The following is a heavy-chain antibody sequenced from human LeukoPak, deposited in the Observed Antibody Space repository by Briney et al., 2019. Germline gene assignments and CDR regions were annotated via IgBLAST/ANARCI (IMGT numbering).Heavy chain of an antibody. CDR3: ARPSSLYGGTSEDY. Sequence: GESLKISCKASGYSFTDYWIVWVRQMPGKGREWRGAIYPGDSDTRYSPSLDGQVTISADKSVSTTYLQWSSLQASDTAMYYCARPSSLYGGTSEDYWGQGTLVTVSS. V-gene: IGHV5-51*01. J-gene: IGHJ4*02. CDR2: IYPGDSDT. CDR1: GYSFTDYW. D-gene: IGHD4-23*01.